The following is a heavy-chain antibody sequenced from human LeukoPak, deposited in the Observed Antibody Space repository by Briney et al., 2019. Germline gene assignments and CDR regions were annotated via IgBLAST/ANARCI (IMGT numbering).Heavy chain of an antibody. D-gene: IGHD6-13*01. V-gene: IGHV3-30*04. CDR3: AKLSSSWYYFWDY. Sequence: PGGSLRLSCAASGFTFSSYAMHWVRQAPGKGLEWVAVISYDGSNKYYADSVKGRFTISRDNSKNTLYLQMNSLRAEDTAVYYCAKLSSSWYYFWDYWGQGTLVTVSS. CDR2: ISYDGSNK. J-gene: IGHJ4*02. CDR1: GFTFSSYA.